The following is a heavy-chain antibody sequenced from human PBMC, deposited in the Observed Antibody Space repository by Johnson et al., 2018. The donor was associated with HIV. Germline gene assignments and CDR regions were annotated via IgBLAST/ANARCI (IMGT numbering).Heavy chain of an antibody. CDR1: GFTFSSSW. D-gene: IGHD3-10*01. CDR3: LSARYGASGAFDM. CDR2: IKQDGRQK. Sequence: VQLVESGGGVVQPGRSLRLSCAASGFTFSSSWMHWVCQAPEKGLEWVADIKQDGRQKSYLGPVKGRFTISRDNDKNSLFLQMNSLRVDDTALYYCLSARYGASGAFDMWGHGTRVTVSS. J-gene: IGHJ3*02. V-gene: IGHV3-7*03.